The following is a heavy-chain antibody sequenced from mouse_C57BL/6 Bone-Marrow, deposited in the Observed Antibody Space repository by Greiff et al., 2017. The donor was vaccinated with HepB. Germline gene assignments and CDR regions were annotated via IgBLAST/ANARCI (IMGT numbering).Heavy chain of an antibody. Sequence: EVKLVESGPGLVKPSQSLSLTCSVTGYSITSGYYWNWIRQFPGNKLEWMGYISYDGSNNYNPSLKNRISITRDTSKNQFFLKLNSVTTEDTATYYCARYYYGSRGFAYWGQGTLVTVSA. D-gene: IGHD1-1*01. CDR3: ARYYYGSRGFAY. CDR2: ISYDGSN. CDR1: GYSITSGYY. V-gene: IGHV3-6*01. J-gene: IGHJ3*01.